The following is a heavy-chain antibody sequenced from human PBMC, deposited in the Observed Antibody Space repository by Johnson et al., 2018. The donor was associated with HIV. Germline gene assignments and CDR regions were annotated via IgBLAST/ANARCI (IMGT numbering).Heavy chain of an antibody. CDR2: VWSDGINK. D-gene: IGHD5-12*01. V-gene: IGHV3-30-3*01. CDR1: GFTFSSYA. J-gene: IGHJ3*02. Sequence: QVQLVESGGGVVQPGRSLRLSCAASGFTFSSYAMHWVRQAPGKGLEWVAVVWSDGINKYYADSVRGRFTISRDNSKNTLYLQMDSLRPEDTALYYCARDLRYSGYEYAFDIWGQGTMVTVSS. CDR3: ARDLRYSGYEYAFDI.